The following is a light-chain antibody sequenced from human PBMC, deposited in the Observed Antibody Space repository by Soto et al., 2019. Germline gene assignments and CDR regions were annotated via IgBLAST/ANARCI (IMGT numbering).Light chain of an antibody. CDR2: DAS. Sequence: LIQSPATLSLSPGERATLSCRASQSVGSYLAWYQHKPGQAPRLLISDASNRATGIPARFSGSGSETDFTLTISSLEPEDSAVYYCQQRSNWPSLTFGGGTKVDI. V-gene: IGKV3-11*01. J-gene: IGKJ4*01. CDR1: QSVGSY. CDR3: QQRSNWPSLT.